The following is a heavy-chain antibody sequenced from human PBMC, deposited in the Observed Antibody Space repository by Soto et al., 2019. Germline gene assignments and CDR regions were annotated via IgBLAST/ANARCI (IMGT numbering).Heavy chain of an antibody. CDR3: ATYAARENTALVIRANYYYYVMDV. Sequence: GGSLRLCCAASGFTFSSYGMHWVRQAPGKGLEWVAVISYDGSNKYYADSVKGRFTISRDNSKNTLYLQMNSLRAEDTAVYYCATYAARENTALVIRANYYYYVMDVWGQRTTDTGSS. V-gene: IGHV3-30*03. D-gene: IGHD5-18*01. J-gene: IGHJ6*02. CDR1: GFTFSSYG. CDR2: ISYDGSNK.